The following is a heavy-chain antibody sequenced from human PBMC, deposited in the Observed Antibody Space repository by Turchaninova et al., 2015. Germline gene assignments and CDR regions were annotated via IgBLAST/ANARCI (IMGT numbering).Heavy chain of an antibody. D-gene: IGHD3-10*01. CDR2: LCYVRINK. J-gene: IGHJ4*02. V-gene: IGHV3-33*01. CDR3: ARYGPGKTLDY. Sequence: QVQLVESGGGAVQPGGSLRLSCAASGFPFGNIGMHWVGLAPGRGLGGGVFFWGVAVLCYVRINKNYAHPVKGRYTISRDNSNNLLYLHMNSLRVEDTAVYYCARYGPGKTLDYWGQGTLVTVSS. CDR1: GFPFGNIG.